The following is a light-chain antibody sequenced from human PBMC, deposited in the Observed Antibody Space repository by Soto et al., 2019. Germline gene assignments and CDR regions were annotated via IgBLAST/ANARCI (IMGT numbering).Light chain of an antibody. J-gene: IGKJ1*01. Sequence: DIQMTQSPSTLSASIRDRVKITCRTSQRIGSWLAWYQQKPGRAPKLLIHKASNLETGVPSRFSGSGSGTEFTLTVSSLQPDDFAIYYCQHYETYPWTFGQGTKVDIK. CDR3: QHYETYPWT. CDR2: KAS. CDR1: QRIGSW. V-gene: IGKV1-5*03.